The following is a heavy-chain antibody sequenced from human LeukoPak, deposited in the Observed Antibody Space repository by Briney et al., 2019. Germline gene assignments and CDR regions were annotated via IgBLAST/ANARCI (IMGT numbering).Heavy chain of an antibody. CDR3: ARLRRGWLDYYYMDV. V-gene: IGHV4-59*01. Sequence: SETLSLTSTVSGGSISRYYWSWIRQPPREGLEWIGYIYYSGSTNYNPSLKSRVTISVDTSKNQFSLNLSPVTAADTAVYYCARLRRGWLDYYYMDVWGKGTTVTISS. CDR2: IYYSGST. CDR1: GGSISRYY. D-gene: IGHD5-12*01. J-gene: IGHJ6*03.